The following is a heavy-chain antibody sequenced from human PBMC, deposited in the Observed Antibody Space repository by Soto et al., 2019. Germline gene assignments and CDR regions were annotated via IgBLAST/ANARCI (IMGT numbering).Heavy chain of an antibody. Sequence: QVQLVQSGAEVKKPGASVKVSCKASGYTFTSYYMHWVRQAPGQGLEWMGIINPSGGSTSYAQKFQGRVTMTRDTSTSTVYMELSSLRSEDTAVYYCARDQGWYYGSGSYSNWFDPWGQGTLVTVSS. CDR2: INPSGGST. CDR3: ARDQGWYYGSGSYSNWFDP. CDR1: GYTFTSYY. J-gene: IGHJ5*02. D-gene: IGHD3-10*01. V-gene: IGHV1-46*03.